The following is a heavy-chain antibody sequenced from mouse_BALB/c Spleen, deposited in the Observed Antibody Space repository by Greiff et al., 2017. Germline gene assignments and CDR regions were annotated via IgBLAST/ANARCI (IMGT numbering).Heavy chain of an antibody. CDR2: INPYNGAT. J-gene: IGHJ2*01. CDR3: ARGGLRAYYFDY. V-gene: IGHV1-26*01. Sequence: EVQLQQSGPELVKPGASVKISCKASGYSFTGYYMHWVKQSHVKSLEWIGRINPYNGATSYNQNFKDKASLTVDKSSSTAYMELHSLTSEDSAVYYCARGGLRAYYFDYWGQGTTLTVSS. CDR1: GYSFTGYY. D-gene: IGHD2-2*01.